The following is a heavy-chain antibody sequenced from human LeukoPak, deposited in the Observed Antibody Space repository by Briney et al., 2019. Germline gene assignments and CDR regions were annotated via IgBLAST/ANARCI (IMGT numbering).Heavy chain of an antibody. V-gene: IGHV3-23*01. CDR3: AKGDSGGWYWYFDL. CDR1: GFTFSTYA. Sequence: GGSLRLSCAASGFTFSTYAMSWVRRAPGEGLEWVSAISGSDESTYYADSVRGRFTISGDNSKNTLYLQMNSLRAEDTAVYYCAKGDSGGWYWYFDLWGRGTLVTVSS. CDR2: ISGSDEST. D-gene: IGHD6-19*01. J-gene: IGHJ2*01.